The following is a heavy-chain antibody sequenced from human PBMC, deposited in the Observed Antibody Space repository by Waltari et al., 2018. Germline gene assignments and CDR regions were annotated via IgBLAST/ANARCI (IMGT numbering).Heavy chain of an antibody. CDR1: EYTVITTY. Sequence: EVQLVEAGGALIQPGGSLRLSCTVSEYTVITTYMTWVRQPPGKGLEWVSVFYSGGTTYDADCVKGRFTISRDDRKKTLYLQMNGLRAEDAAVYYCASGPGWLSHWGQGTLVTVSS. J-gene: IGHJ1*01. CDR3: ASGPGWLSH. D-gene: IGHD5-12*01. V-gene: IGHV3-53*01. CDR2: FYSGGTT.